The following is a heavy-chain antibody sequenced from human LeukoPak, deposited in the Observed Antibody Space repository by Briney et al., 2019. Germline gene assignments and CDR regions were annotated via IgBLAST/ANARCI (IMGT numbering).Heavy chain of an antibody. Sequence: PSETLSLTCTVSGGSISSYYWSWIRQPPGKGLEWIGYIYYSGSTNYNPSLKSRVTISVDTSKNQFSLKLSSVTAADMAVYYCARSFRSETFDIWGQGTMVTVSS. CDR2: IYYSGST. V-gene: IGHV4-59*01. J-gene: IGHJ3*02. CDR3: ARSFRSETFDI. CDR1: GGSISSYY.